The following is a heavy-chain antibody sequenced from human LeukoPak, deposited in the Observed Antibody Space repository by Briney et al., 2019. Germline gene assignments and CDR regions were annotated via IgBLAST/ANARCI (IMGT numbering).Heavy chain of an antibody. CDR1: GYTFTSYY. CDR2: INPSGGST. V-gene: IGHV1-46*01. J-gene: IGHJ5*02. D-gene: IGHD5-24*01. CDR3: ARGWRAVEMATIEGNWFDP. Sequence: ASVKVSCKASGYTFTSYYMHWVRQAPGQGLEWMGIINPSGGSTSYAQKFQGRVTMTRDMSTSTVYMELCSLRSEDTAVYYCARGWRAVEMATIEGNWFDPWGQGTLVTVSS.